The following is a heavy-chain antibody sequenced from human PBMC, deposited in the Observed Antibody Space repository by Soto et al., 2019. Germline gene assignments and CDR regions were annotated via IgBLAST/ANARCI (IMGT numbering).Heavy chain of an antibody. Sequence: GGSLRLSCAASGFTFSSYSMNWVRQAPGKGLEWVSSISSSSSYIYYADSVKGRFTISRDNAKNSLYLQMNSLRAEDTAVYYCARDRFLEWLLYGRAFDIWAKGQWSPSL. CDR1: GFTFSSYS. D-gene: IGHD3-3*01. V-gene: IGHV3-21*01. J-gene: IGHJ3*02. CDR2: ISSSSSYI. CDR3: ARDRFLEWLLYGRAFDI.